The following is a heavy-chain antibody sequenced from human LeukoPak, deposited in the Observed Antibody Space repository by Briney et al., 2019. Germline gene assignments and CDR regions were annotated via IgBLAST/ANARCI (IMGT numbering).Heavy chain of an antibody. V-gene: IGHV3-23*01. D-gene: IGHD2-15*01. J-gene: IGHJ4*02. CDR2: ISGSGANT. Sequence: GGSLRLSCAASGFTFSSYAMSWVRQAPGKGLEWVSAISGSGANTYYADSVKGRFTISRDNSKNTLYLQMNSLRAEDTAVYYCAKAQSRDCSGGSCSSDYWGQGTLVTVSS. CDR3: AKAQSRDCSGGSCSSDY. CDR1: GFTFSSYA.